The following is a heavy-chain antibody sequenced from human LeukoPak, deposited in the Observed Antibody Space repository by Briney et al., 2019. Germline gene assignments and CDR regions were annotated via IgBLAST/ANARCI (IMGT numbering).Heavy chain of an antibody. V-gene: IGHV4-34*01. D-gene: IGHD2-2*01. CDR3: ARGPSLVVVPAAMRESDY. CDR2: INHSGST. Sequence: PSETLSLTCAVYGGSFSGYYWSWIRQPPGKGLEWIGEINHSGSTNYNPSLTSRVTISVDTSKNQFSLTLSSVTAADTAVYYCARGPSLVVVPAAMRESDYWGQGTLVTVSS. CDR1: GGSFSGYY. J-gene: IGHJ4*02.